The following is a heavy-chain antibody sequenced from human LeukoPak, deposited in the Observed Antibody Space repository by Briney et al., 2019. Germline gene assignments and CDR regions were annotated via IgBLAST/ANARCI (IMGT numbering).Heavy chain of an antibody. CDR1: GGSFSGYY. J-gene: IGHJ4*02. Sequence: SETLSLTCAVYGGSFSGYYWSWIRQPPGKGLEWIGEINHSGSTNYNPSLKSRVTMSVDTSKNQFSLKLSSVTAADTAVYYCARVGILWFGEPGTFDYWGQGTLVTVSS. D-gene: IGHD3-10*01. CDR2: INHSGST. CDR3: ARVGILWFGEPGTFDY. V-gene: IGHV4-34*01.